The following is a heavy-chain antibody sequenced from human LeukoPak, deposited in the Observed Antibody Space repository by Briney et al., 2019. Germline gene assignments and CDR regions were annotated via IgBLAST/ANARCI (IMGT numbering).Heavy chain of an antibody. J-gene: IGHJ4*02. Sequence: SETLSLTCAVYGGSFSGYYWSWIRQPPGKGLEWIGSIYYSGSTYYNPSLKSRVTISVDTSKNQFSLKLSSVTAADTAVYYCASHYCSSTSCYTVDYWGQGTLVTVPS. V-gene: IGHV4-34*01. CDR2: IYYSGST. D-gene: IGHD2-2*02. CDR1: GGSFSGYY. CDR3: ASHYCSSTSCYTVDY.